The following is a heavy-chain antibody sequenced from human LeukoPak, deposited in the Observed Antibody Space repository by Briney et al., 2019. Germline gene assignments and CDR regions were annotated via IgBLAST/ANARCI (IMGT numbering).Heavy chain of an antibody. D-gene: IGHD2-15*01. CDR2: IPYDGSNK. Sequence: GGSLRLSCAASGFTFSSYAMHWVRQAPGKGLEWVAVIPYDGSNKYYADSVKGRFTISRDNSKNTLYLQMNSLRAEDTAVYYCAKSNHIVVVVAATRLDYWGQGTLVTVSS. V-gene: IGHV3-30-3*02. CDR1: GFTFSSYA. CDR3: AKSNHIVVVVAATRLDY. J-gene: IGHJ4*02.